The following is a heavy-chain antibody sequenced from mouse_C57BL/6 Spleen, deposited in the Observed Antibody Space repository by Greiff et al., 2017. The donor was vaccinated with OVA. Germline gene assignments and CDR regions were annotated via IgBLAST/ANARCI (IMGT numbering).Heavy chain of an antibody. J-gene: IGHJ2*01. CDR2: IDPSDSYT. CDR3: ARGRNYEGFDY. Sequence: VQLQQPGAELVKPGASVKLSCKASGYTFTSYWMQWVKQRPGQGLEWIGEIDPSDSYTNYNQKFKGKATLTVDTSSSTAYMQLSSLTSEDSAVYYCARGRNYEGFDYWGQGTTLTVSS. D-gene: IGHD1-1*01. CDR1: GYTFTSYW. V-gene: IGHV1-50*01.